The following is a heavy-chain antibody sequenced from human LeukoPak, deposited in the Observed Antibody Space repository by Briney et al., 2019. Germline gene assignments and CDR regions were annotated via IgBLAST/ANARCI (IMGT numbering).Heavy chain of an antibody. J-gene: IGHJ3*02. Sequence: GRSLRLSCAASGFTFSSYAMHWVRQAPGKGQEWVAVISYDGNIKYYTDSVKGRFTISRDNSKNTLYLQMNSLRAEDTAVYYCARDYLMGGTTGKAFDIWGQGTMVTISS. V-gene: IGHV3-30*04. D-gene: IGHD1-26*01. CDR2: ISYDGNIK. CDR3: ARDYLMGGTTGKAFDI. CDR1: GFTFSSYA.